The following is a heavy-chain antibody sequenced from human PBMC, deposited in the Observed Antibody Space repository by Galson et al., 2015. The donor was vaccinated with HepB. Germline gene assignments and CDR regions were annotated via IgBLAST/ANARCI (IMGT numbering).Heavy chain of an antibody. V-gene: IGHV3-30*04. CDR2: ISYDGSNK. D-gene: IGHD5-24*01. CDR1: GFTFSSYA. CDR3: ARGGGTDGYNLYYFDY. Sequence: SLRLSCAASGFTFSSYAMHWVRQAPGKGLEWVAVISYDGSNKYYADSVKGRSTISRDNSKNTLYLQMNSLRAEDTAVYYCARGGGTDGYNLYYFDYWGQGTLVTVSS. J-gene: IGHJ4*02.